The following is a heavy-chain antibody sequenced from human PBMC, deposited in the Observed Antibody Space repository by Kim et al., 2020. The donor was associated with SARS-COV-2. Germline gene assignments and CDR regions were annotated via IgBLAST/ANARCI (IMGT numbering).Heavy chain of an antibody. Sequence: GGSLRLSCAASGFTFSSYAMSWVRQAPGKGLEWVSGISGSGGRTYYADSVKGRFTISRDNSKNTLYLQMNSLRAEDTAVYYCAKTPMSTVTTFGFDIWGQGTMVTVSS. CDR2: ISGSGGRT. CDR1: GFTFSSYA. J-gene: IGHJ3*02. D-gene: IGHD4-17*01. CDR3: AKTPMSTVTTFGFDI. V-gene: IGHV3-23*01.